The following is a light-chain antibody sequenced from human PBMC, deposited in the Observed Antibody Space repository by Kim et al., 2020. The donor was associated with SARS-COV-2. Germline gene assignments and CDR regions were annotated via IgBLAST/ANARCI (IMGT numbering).Light chain of an antibody. CDR2: DVT. CDR1: SSDVGSYNY. V-gene: IGLV2-11*01. Sequence: QSALTQPRSVSGSPRQSVTISCTGTSSDVGSYNYVSWYQQHPGKAPKLLIYDVTKRPSGVPDRFSGSKSGNTASLTISGLQAEDEAVYYCCSYAGTYIFYVLGPGTKVTVL. CDR3: CSYAGTYIFYV. J-gene: IGLJ1*01.